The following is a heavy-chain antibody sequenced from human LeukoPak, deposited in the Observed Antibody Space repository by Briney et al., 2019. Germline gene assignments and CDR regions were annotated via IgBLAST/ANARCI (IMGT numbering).Heavy chain of an antibody. V-gene: IGHV4-59*01. CDR1: GGSISSYY. CDR3: ARDPWSYYYMDV. CDR2: IYYSGST. D-gene: IGHD2-8*01. J-gene: IGHJ6*03. Sequence: SETLSLTCTVSGGSISSYYWSWIRQPPGKGLEWIGYIYYSGSTNYNPSLKSRVTISVDTSKNQFSLKLSSVTAADTAVYYCARDPWSYYYMDVWGKGTTVIVSS.